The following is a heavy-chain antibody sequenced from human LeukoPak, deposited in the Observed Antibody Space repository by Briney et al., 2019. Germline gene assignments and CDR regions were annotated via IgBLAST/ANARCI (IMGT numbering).Heavy chain of an antibody. D-gene: IGHD1-1*01. CDR1: GFTFSSYV. CDR3: ARAANWNDGGFDY. CDR2: ISYDGSNK. Sequence: PGGSLRLSCAASGFTFSSYVIHWVRQAPGKGLEWVAVISYDGSNKYYADSVKGRFTISRDNSKNTVYLQVNSLRAEDTAVYYCARAANWNDGGFDYWGQGTLVTVSS. J-gene: IGHJ4*02. V-gene: IGHV3-30*04.